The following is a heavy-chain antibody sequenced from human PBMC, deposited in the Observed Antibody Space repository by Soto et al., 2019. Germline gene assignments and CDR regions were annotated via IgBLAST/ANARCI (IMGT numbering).Heavy chain of an antibody. Sequence: SETLSLTCTVSGGSISSGGYYWSWIRQHPGKGLEWIGYIYYSGSTYYNPSLKSRVTISVDTSKNQFSLKLSSVTAADTAVYYCARTGRAQLVADYWGQGTLVTVSS. J-gene: IGHJ4*02. CDR3: ARTGRAQLVADY. D-gene: IGHD6-13*01. V-gene: IGHV4-31*03. CDR2: IYYSGST. CDR1: GGSISSGGYY.